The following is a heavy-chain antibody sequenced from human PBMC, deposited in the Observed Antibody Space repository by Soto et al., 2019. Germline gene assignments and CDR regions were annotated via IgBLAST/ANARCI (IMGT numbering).Heavy chain of an antibody. CDR3: AKGGEGSCSRTSCLYFSDS. Sequence: EVQLLDSGGGLVQPGWSLRLSCAASGFTFRTYAMSWVRQAPGKGLEWVSTISDSGTTYYANSVKGRFTISRDNSRNTLDLQMNSLRVEDTAVYYCAKGGEGSCSRTSCLYFSDSWGQGTLVTVSS. J-gene: IGHJ5*02. D-gene: IGHD2-2*01. V-gene: IGHV3-23*01. CDR2: ISDSGTT. CDR1: GFTFRTYA.